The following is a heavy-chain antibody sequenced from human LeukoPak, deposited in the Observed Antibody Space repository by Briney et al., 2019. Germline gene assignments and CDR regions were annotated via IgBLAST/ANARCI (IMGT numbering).Heavy chain of an antibody. CDR3: ARHDRGGLDAFDI. CDR2: INHSGST. J-gene: IGHJ3*02. Sequence: PSETLSLTCAVYGGSFSGYYWSWIRQPPGKGLEWIGEINHSGSTNSNPSLKSRVTISVDASKNQFSLKLSSVTAADTAVYYCARHDRGGLDAFDIWGQGTMVTVFS. V-gene: IGHV4-34*01. D-gene: IGHD3-16*01. CDR1: GGSFSGYY.